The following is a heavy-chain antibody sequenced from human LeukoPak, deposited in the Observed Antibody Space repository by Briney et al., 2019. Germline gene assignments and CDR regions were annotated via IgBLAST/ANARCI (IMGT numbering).Heavy chain of an antibody. CDR3: AKEGSMSSGTRDFDY. V-gene: IGHV3-30*02. D-gene: IGHD1-1*01. CDR2: ITYDGNNK. Sequence: PGGSLRLSCAASGFIFSDYGMHWVRQAPGMGLEWVTFITYDGNNKYYPDSVKGRFIISRDNSKNTLYLQMNSLRPEDTALYYCAKEGSMSSGTRDFDYWGQGTLVTVSS. CDR1: GFIFSDYG. J-gene: IGHJ4*02.